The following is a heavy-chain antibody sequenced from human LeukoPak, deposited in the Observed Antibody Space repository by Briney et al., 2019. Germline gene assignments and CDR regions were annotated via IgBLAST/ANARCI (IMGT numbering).Heavy chain of an antibody. D-gene: IGHD3-10*01. CDR2: IKQDGSEK. J-gene: IGHJ4*02. CDR1: GFTFSSYW. CDR3: ARETEYGSGSYTVFDY. Sequence: GGSLRLSCAASGFTFSSYWMSWVRQAPGKGLEWVANIKQDGSEKYYVDSVKGRFTISRDNAKNSLYLQMNSLRAEDTAVYYCARETEYGSGSYTVFDYWGQGTLVTVSS. V-gene: IGHV3-7*01.